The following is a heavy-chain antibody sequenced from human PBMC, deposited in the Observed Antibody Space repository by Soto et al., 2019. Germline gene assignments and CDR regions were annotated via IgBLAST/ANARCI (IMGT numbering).Heavy chain of an antibody. D-gene: IGHD3-22*01. CDR3: ARDPTDSRTSDY. CDR1: GFTVSNNY. V-gene: IGHV3-66*01. CDR2: IYSDGRT. Sequence: GGSLRLSCAASGFTVSNNYLSWVRQAPGRGLEWVSVIYSDGRTFYADSVKGRFTISRDNSKNTLYLQMISLRAEDTAVYYCARDPTDSRTSDYWGQGTLVTVSS. J-gene: IGHJ4*02.